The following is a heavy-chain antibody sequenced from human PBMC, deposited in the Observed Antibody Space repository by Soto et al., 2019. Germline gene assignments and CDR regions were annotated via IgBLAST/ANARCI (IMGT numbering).Heavy chain of an antibody. CDR2: ISWNSGSI. V-gene: IGHV3-9*01. CDR3: AKDVVAHPSGGMDV. D-gene: IGHD2-15*01. Sequence: EVQLVESGGGLAQPGRSLRLSCAASGFTFDDYAMHWVRQAPGKGLEWVSSISWNSGSIGYADSVKGRFTISRDNAKNPLYLQVNSLRAEDTALYYCAKDVVAHPSGGMDVWGQGTTVTVSS. J-gene: IGHJ6*02. CDR1: GFTFDDYA.